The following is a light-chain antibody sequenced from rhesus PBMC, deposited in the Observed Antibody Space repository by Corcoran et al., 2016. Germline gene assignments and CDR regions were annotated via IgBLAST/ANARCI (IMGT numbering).Light chain of an antibody. CDR2: EVN. V-gene: IGLV2-32*02. J-gene: IGLJ2*01. Sequence: QAALTQPRSVSGSPGQSVAISCTGTSSDIGNYNYVSWYQQHPGTAPKLMIYEVNKRPSGVSDRFSGSKSGNTASLTISGLQAEDEADYYCCSYAASNTALFGGGTRLTVL. CDR1: SSDIGNYNY. CDR3: CSYAASNTAL.